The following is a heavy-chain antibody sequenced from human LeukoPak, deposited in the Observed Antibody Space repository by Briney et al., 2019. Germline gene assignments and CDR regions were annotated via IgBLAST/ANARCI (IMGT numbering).Heavy chain of an antibody. V-gene: IGHV4-59*01. CDR2: IYYSGST. D-gene: IGHD3-9*01. J-gene: IGHJ2*01. Sequence: SETLSLTCTVSGGSTSSYYWSWIRQPPGKGLEWIGYIYYSGSTNYNPSLKSRVTISVDTSKNQFSLKLSSVTAADTAVYYCARDYVYYDILTGYYAPRYFDLWGRGTLVTVSS. CDR3: ARDYVYYDILTGYYAPRYFDL. CDR1: GGSTSSYY.